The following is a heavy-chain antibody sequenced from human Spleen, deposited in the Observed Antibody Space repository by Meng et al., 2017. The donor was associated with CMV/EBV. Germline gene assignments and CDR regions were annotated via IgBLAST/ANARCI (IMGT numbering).Heavy chain of an antibody. CDR3: ARDRIGYCSSTSCYNPPDY. Sequence: ASVKVSCKASGYTFTSYGISWVRQAPGQGLEWMGWISPYNGNTNYAQKLQGRVTMTTDTSTSTAYMELRSLRSDDTAVYYCARDRIGYCSSTSCYNPPDYWGQGTLVTVSS. CDR2: ISPYNGNT. CDR1: GYTFTSYG. D-gene: IGHD2-2*01. J-gene: IGHJ4*02. V-gene: IGHV1-18*01.